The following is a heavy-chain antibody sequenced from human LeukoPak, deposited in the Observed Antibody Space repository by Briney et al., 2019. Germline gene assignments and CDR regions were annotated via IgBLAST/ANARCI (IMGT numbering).Heavy chain of an antibody. CDR2: INPSGGST. CDR1: GYTFTSYY. V-gene: IGHV1-46*01. Sequence: ASVKVSCKASGYTFTSYYMHWVRQAPGQGLEWMGIINPSGGSTSYAQKFQGRVTMTTDTSTSTAYMELRSLRSDDTAVYYCAREGDYGDYLDYWGQGTLVTVSS. D-gene: IGHD4-17*01. J-gene: IGHJ4*02. CDR3: AREGDYGDYLDY.